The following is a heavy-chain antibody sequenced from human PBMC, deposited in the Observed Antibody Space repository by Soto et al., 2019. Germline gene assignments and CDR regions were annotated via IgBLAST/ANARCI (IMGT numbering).Heavy chain of an antibody. J-gene: IGHJ4*02. CDR2: IGSSSSDT. Sequence: QVQLVEAGGGLVKPGGSLRLSCAASGFTFSDYFLTWIRQAPGKGLAWVAYIGSSSSDTNYADSVKGRFTISRDNAKNSLFLHMNNLRVDDTAVYYCARDYDFWSGYLSGHFDYWVQGTLVTVSS. CDR3: ARDYDFWSGYLSGHFDY. D-gene: IGHD3-3*01. V-gene: IGHV3-11*06. CDR1: GFTFSDYF.